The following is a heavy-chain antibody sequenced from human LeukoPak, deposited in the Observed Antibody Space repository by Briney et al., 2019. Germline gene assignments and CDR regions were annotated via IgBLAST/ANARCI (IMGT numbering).Heavy chain of an antibody. CDR3: AKTILAYYYYGMDV. Sequence: GGSLRLSCAASGFTFSSYSMNWVRQAPGKGLEWVSSISSSSSYIYYADSVKGRLTISRDNSKNTLYLQMNSLRGEDTAVYYCAKTILAYYYYGMDVWGQGTTVTVSS. D-gene: IGHD2-21*01. V-gene: IGHV3-21*01. CDR2: ISSSSSYI. CDR1: GFTFSSYS. J-gene: IGHJ6*02.